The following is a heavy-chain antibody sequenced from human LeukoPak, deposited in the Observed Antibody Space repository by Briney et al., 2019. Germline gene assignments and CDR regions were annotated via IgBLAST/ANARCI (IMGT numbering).Heavy chain of an antibody. Sequence: PSETLSLTCTVSGYSISSAYYWGWIRQPPGKGLEWIGSVYHSGSAYYNPSLKSRVTISVDTSKNQFSLKLSSVTAADTAVFYCARTLYRSGWYVPWGQGTLVTVSS. CDR2: VYHSGSA. CDR1: GYSISSAYY. CDR3: ARTLYRSGWYVP. D-gene: IGHD6-19*01. J-gene: IGHJ5*02. V-gene: IGHV4-38-2*02.